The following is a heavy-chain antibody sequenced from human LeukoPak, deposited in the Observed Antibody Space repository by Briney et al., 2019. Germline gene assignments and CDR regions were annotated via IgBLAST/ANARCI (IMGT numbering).Heavy chain of an antibody. V-gene: IGHV3-30*02. Sequence: GGPLRLSCAASGFTFSTYGMHWVRQSPGKGLEWVAFIQSDGSKKYYADSLTGRFTISRDNAKNTVYLQMNSLRVEDTTVYYCARDIWPWHSDLWGRGTLVTVSS. CDR3: ARDIWPWHSDL. D-gene: IGHD3-10*01. CDR1: GFTFSTYG. J-gene: IGHJ2*01. CDR2: IQSDGSKK.